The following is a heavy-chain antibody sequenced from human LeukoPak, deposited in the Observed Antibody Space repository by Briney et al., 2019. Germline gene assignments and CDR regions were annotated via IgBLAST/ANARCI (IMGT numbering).Heavy chain of an antibody. CDR3: ASHSLITMVRGVPYFDY. J-gene: IGHJ4*02. Sequence: GGSLRLSCAASGFTFSSYALSWFREAPGRGLEWVSAISGSGGSTYYADSVKGRFTISRDNSKNTLYLQMNSLRAEDTAVYYCASHSLITMVRGVPYFDYWGQGTLVTVSS. CDR1: GFTFSSYA. D-gene: IGHD3-10*01. V-gene: IGHV3-23*01. CDR2: ISGSGGST.